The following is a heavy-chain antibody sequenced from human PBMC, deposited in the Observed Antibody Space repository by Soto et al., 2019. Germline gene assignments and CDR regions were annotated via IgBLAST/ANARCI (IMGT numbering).Heavy chain of an antibody. D-gene: IGHD6-19*01. J-gene: IGHJ4*02. Sequence: PGGSLRLSCAASGFSFSTSSTNWVRQSPGKGLEWLSYISSDSNTIYYADSVKGRFTVSRDNAKNSLYLQMNSLRDEDTAVYYCARDLEWLAYFDYWGQGTLVTVSS. V-gene: IGHV3-48*02. CDR2: ISSDSNTI. CDR1: GFSFSTSS. CDR3: ARDLEWLAYFDY.